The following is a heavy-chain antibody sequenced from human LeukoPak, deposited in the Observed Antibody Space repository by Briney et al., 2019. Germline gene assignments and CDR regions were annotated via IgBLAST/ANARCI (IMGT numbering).Heavy chain of an antibody. D-gene: IGHD3-22*01. CDR2: IHYSGSPYYINYRGST. V-gene: IGHV4-39*01. Sequence: SETLSLTCTVSGGSISSHTYYWGWIRQPPGKGLEWIGSIHYSGSPYYINYRGSTFYNPSLKSRVTISVDTSKNEFSLKLSSVIAADTTIYYCARNDSGGFDAFDIWGQGTMVTVSS. J-gene: IGHJ3*02. CDR1: GGSISSHTYY. CDR3: ARNDSGGFDAFDI.